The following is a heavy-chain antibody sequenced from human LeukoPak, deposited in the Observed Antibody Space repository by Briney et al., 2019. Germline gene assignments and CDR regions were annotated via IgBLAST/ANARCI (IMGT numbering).Heavy chain of an antibody. CDR2: MNPNSGNT. V-gene: IGHV1-8*01. CDR1: GYTFTSYD. D-gene: IGHD3-22*01. Sequence: ASVKVSCKASGYTFTSYDINWVRQATGQGLEWMGWMNPNSGNTGYAQKFQGRVTMTTDTSTSTAYMELRSLRSDDTAVYYCARDHYYYDSSGLIEGDYWGQGTLVTVSS. CDR3: ARDHYYYDSSGLIEGDY. J-gene: IGHJ4*02.